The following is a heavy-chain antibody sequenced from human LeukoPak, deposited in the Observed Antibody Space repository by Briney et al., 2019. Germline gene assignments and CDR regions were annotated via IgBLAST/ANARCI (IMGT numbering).Heavy chain of an antibody. V-gene: IGHV4-39*07. CDR3: ARVRDGYSSYYFEY. CDR2: IYYSGST. J-gene: IGHJ4*02. D-gene: IGHD5-24*01. CDR1: GGSISSSNYY. Sequence: NPSETLSLTCTVSGGSISSSNYYWGWIRQPPGKGLEWIGSIYYSGSTYYNPSLKSRVTISVDTSKNHFSLKLTSVTAADTAVYYCARVRDGYSSYYFEYWGQGTLVTVSS.